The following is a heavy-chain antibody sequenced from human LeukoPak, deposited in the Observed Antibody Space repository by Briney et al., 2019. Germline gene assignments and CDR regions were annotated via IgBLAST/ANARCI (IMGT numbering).Heavy chain of an antibody. CDR2: ISYDGSNE. CDR3: ARSTPYYYYGLDV. J-gene: IGHJ6*02. CDR1: GFTFSNYG. V-gene: IGHV3-30*03. Sequence: PGGSLRLSCAASGFTFSNYGMHWVRQAPGKGLEWVAVISYDGSNEYYADSVKGRFTISRDNSKNTLYLQMNSLRAEGTAVYYCARSTPYYYYGLDVWGQGTTVTVSS. D-gene: IGHD2-15*01.